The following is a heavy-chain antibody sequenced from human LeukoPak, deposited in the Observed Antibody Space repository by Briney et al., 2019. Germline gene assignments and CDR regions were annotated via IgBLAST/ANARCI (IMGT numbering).Heavy chain of an antibody. V-gene: IGHV4-31*03. Sequence: SETLSLTCTVSGGSISSGGYYWSWIRQYPGKGLEWIGYIYYSGSTYYNPSLKSRVTISVDTSKNQFSLKLSSVTAADTAVYYCARGGRGYSYGQGAFDIWGQGTMVTVSS. CDR3: ARGGRGYSYGQGAFDI. CDR1: GGSISSGGYY. J-gene: IGHJ3*02. CDR2: IYYSGST. D-gene: IGHD5-18*01.